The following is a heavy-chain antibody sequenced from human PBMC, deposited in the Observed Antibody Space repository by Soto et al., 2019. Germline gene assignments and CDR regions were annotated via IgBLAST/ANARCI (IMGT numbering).Heavy chain of an antibody. CDR1: GGSISSSSYY. CDR3: ARNRGHRGYSGYDSGPGGTFDY. D-gene: IGHD5-12*01. J-gene: IGHJ4*02. CDR2: IYYSGST. V-gene: IGHV4-39*01. Sequence: SETLSLTCTVSGGSISSSSYYWGWIRQPPGKGLEWIGSIYYSGSTYYNPSLKSRVTISVDTSKNQFSLKLSSVTAADTAVYYCARNRGHRGYSGYDSGPGGTFDYWGQGTLVTVSS.